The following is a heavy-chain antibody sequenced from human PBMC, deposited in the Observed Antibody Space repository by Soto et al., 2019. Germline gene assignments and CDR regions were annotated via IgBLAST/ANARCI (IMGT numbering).Heavy chain of an antibody. V-gene: IGHV2-5*01. CDR1: GFSLSTTGVG. J-gene: IGHJ4*02. D-gene: IGHD3-16*01. Sequence: SGPTPVNPTQTLTPTCTFSGFSLSTTGVGVSWLRQPPGKALEWLALIYWHDDERYSPSLKSRLTITKDTSKNQVVLTMTNMVPVDTATYYCAHRGGATVGLYYFDYWGQGALVTVSS. CDR3: AHRGGATVGLYYFDY. CDR2: IYWHDDE.